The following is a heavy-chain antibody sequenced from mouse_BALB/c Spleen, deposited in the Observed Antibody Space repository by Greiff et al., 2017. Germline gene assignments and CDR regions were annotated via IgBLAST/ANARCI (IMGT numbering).Heavy chain of an antibody. CDR1: GYAFSSYW. D-gene: IGHD1-1*01. CDR3: ARDGSSSYYFDY. J-gene: IGHJ2*01. Sequence: VQLQQSGAELVRPGSSVKISCKASGYAFSSYWMNWVKQRPGQGLEWIGQIYPGDGDTNYNGKFKGKATLTADKSSSTAYMQLSSLTSEDSAVYFCARDGSSSYYFDYWGQGTTLTVSS. CDR2: IYPGDGDT. V-gene: IGHV1-80*01.